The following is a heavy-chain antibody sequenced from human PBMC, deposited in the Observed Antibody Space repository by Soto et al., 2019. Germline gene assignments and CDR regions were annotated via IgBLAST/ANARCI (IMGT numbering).Heavy chain of an antibody. J-gene: IGHJ6*02. CDR2: IWYDGSNK. CDR1: GFTFSSYA. Sequence: QVQLVESGGGVVQPGRSLRLSCAASGFTFSSYAMHWVRQAPGKGLEWVAVIWYDGSNKYYADSVKGRFTISRDNSKNMLYLQMNGLRAEDTAVYYCARDSYGMDVWGQGTTVTVSS. V-gene: IGHV3-33*01. CDR3: ARDSYGMDV.